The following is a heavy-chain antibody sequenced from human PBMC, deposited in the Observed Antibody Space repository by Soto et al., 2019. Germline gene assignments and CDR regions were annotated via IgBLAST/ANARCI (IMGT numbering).Heavy chain of an antibody. J-gene: IGHJ4*02. CDR1: GFTVSSNY. CDR2: IYSGGST. V-gene: IGHV3-66*01. CDR3: ARTEGGYNFGDFDY. D-gene: IGHD5-12*01. Sequence: PGGSLRLSCAASGFTVSSNYMSWVRQAPGKGLEWVSVIYSGGSTYYADSVKGRFTISRDNSKNTLYLQMNSLRAEDTAVYYCARTEGGYNFGDFDYWGQGTLVTVSS.